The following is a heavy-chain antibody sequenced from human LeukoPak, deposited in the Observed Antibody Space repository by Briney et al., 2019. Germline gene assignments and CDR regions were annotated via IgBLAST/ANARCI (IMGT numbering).Heavy chain of an antibody. Sequence: GGSLRLSCAASGFTFSDYYMSWIRQAPGKGLVWVSYISSSGSTIYYADSVKGRFTISRDNSKNTLYLQMNRLRAEDTAVYYCAKDLWYYYGSGPFDYWGQGTLVTVSS. CDR1: GFTFSDYY. V-gene: IGHV3-11*01. CDR2: ISSSGSTI. D-gene: IGHD3-10*01. CDR3: AKDLWYYYGSGPFDY. J-gene: IGHJ4*02.